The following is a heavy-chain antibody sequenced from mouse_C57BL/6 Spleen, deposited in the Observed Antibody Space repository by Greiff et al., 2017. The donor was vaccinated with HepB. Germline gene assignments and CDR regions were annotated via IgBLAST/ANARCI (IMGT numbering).Heavy chain of an antibody. CDR1: GYSITSGYY. Sequence: ESGPGLVKPSQSLSLTCSVTGYSITSGYYWNWIRQFPGNKLEWMGYISYDGSNNYNPSLKNRISLTRDTATNQFFLKFNSVTTEDTATYYCASSSPFGWYFDVWGTGTTVTVSS. J-gene: IGHJ1*03. V-gene: IGHV3-6*01. CDR3: ASSSPFGWYFDV. CDR2: ISYDGSN. D-gene: IGHD1-1*01.